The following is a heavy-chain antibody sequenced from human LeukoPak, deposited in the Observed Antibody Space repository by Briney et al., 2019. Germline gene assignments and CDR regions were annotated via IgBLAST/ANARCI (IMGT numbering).Heavy chain of an antibody. CDR1: GFTVSSTY. Sequence: GGSLRLSCAASGFTVSSTYMSWVRQAPGKGLEWVTAIKRDSDTNYADAVRGTFTLSRDKSKNTLYLQIRSLRAEDTAVYYCASLYSSSSDYWGQGTLVTVSS. D-gene: IGHD6-6*01. CDR3: ASLYSSSSDY. CDR2: IKRDSDT. V-gene: IGHV3-66*01. J-gene: IGHJ4*02.